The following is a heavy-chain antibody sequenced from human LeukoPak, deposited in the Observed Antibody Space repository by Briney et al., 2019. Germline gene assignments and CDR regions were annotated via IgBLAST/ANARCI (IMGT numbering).Heavy chain of an antibody. V-gene: IGHV4-30-4*01. Sequence: PSETLSLTCTVSGGSISSGDYYWSWIRQPPGTGLEWIGYIYYSGSTYYNPSLKSRVTISVDTSKNQFSLKLSSVTAADTAVYYCARGGYDFWSGYLAPGNWFDPWGQGTLVTVSS. CDR1: GGSISSGDYY. CDR2: IYYSGST. D-gene: IGHD3-3*01. CDR3: ARGGYDFWSGYLAPGNWFDP. J-gene: IGHJ5*02.